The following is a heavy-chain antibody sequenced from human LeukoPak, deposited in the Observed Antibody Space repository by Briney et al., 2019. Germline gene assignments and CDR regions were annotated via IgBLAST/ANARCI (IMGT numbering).Heavy chain of an antibody. J-gene: IGHJ4*02. CDR3: ARDYLLYDTSGYYYLLRY. CDR2: INPNSGGT. Sequence: ASVKVSCKASGYSFTGYYIHWVRQVPGQGLEWMGWINPNSGGTGYAQKFQGRVTMTRDTFISTAYMELSRLRSDDTAVYYCARDYLLYDTSGYYYLLRYWGQGTLVTVSS. V-gene: IGHV1-2*02. CDR1: GYSFTGYY. D-gene: IGHD3-22*01.